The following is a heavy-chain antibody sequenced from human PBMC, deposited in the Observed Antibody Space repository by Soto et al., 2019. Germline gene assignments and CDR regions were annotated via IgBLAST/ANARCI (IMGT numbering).Heavy chain of an antibody. CDR1: GFTFSSDW. D-gene: IGHD3-10*01. CDR3: VLWPPYYFDY. V-gene: IGHV3-23*01. J-gene: IGHJ4*02. CDR2: INGSGGAT. Sequence: GGSMRLSCAASGFTFSSDWLHWVRQAPGEGLVWVSPINGSGGATCYADSVKGRFTISRDNSKNTLYLQMNSLRAEDTAVYYCVLWPPYYFDYWGQGTLVTVSS.